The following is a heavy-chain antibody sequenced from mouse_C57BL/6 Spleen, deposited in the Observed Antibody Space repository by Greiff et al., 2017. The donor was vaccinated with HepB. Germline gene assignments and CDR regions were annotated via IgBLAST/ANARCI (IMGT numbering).Heavy chain of an antibody. J-gene: IGHJ4*01. CDR1: GYTFTDYY. Sequence: EVQLQQSGPELVKPGASVKISCKASGYTFTDYYMNWVKQSHGKSLEWIGDINPNNGGTSYNQKFKGKATLTVDKSSSTAYMELRSLTSEDSAVYYCSRKTVAGGYYAMDYWGQGTSVTVSS. CDR3: SRKTVAGGYYAMDY. V-gene: IGHV1-26*01. D-gene: IGHD1-1*01. CDR2: INPNNGGT.